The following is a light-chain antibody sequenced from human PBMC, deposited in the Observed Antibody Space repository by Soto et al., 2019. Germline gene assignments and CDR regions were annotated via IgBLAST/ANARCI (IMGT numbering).Light chain of an antibody. Sequence: QSVLTQPPSVSGAPGQRVTIPCTGRSSNIGADFVVHWYQQLPGTAPKLLIYGNTNRPSGLPDRFSGSQSGTSASLAITGHQAEDEADYYCQSYDSSLSGSNVVFGAGTKLTVL. CDR3: QSYDSSLSGSNVV. CDR1: SSNIGADFV. V-gene: IGLV1-40*01. CDR2: GNT. J-gene: IGLJ2*01.